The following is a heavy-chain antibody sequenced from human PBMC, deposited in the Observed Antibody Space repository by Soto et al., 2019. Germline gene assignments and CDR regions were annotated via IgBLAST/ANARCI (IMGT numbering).Heavy chain of an antibody. CDR3: ARDMIWFGEFDYYYYGMDV. CDR2: ISYDGSNK. Sequence: GGSLRLSCAASGFTFSSYAMHWVRQAPGKGLEWVAVISYDGSNKYYADSVKGRLTISRDNSKNRLYLQMNSLRAEDTAVYYCARDMIWFGEFDYYYYGMDVWGQGTTVTVSS. CDR1: GFTFSSYA. D-gene: IGHD3-10*01. V-gene: IGHV3-30-3*01. J-gene: IGHJ6*02.